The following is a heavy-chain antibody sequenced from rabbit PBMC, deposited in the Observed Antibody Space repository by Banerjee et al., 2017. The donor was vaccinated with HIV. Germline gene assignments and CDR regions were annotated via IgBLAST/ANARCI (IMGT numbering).Heavy chain of an antibody. Sequence: QQLVESGGGLVKPGASLTLTCKASGFSFSGGYYMCWVRQAPGKGLEWIACIGTGSGSTYYASWAKGRFTISKTSSITVTLQMTSLTAADTATYFCARDPRDIGVLGSNLWGQGTLVTVS. D-gene: IGHD5-1*01. CDR3: ARDPRDIGVLGSNL. J-gene: IGHJ3*01. CDR2: IGTGSGST. V-gene: IGHV1S40*01. CDR1: GFSFSGGYY.